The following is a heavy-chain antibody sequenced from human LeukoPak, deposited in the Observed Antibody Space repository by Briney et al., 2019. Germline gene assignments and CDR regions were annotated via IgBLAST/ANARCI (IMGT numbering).Heavy chain of an antibody. CDR2: IYPGDSDT. V-gene: IGHV5-51*01. D-gene: IGHD3-9*01. CDR1: GYSFTSYW. J-gene: IGHJ3*02. CDR3: ARHHQPAYYDILTGYFFPSQNAFDI. Sequence: GESLKISCKGSGYSFTSYWIGWVRQMPGKGLEWMGIIYPGDSDTRYSPSFQGQVTISADKSISTAYLQWSSLKASDTAMYYCARHHQPAYYDILTGYFFPSQNAFDIWGQGTMVTVSS.